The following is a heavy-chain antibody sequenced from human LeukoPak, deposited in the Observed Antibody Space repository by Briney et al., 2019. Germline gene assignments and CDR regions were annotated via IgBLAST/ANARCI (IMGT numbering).Heavy chain of an antibody. Sequence: GGSLRLSCAASGFTFSSCAMSWVRQAPGKGLEWVSAISGSGGSTYYADSVKGRFTISRDNSKNTLYLQMNSLRAEDTAVYYCAKDSLVGAMPYYFDYWGQGTLVTVSS. J-gene: IGHJ4*02. V-gene: IGHV3-23*01. CDR2: ISGSGGST. CDR3: AKDSLVGAMPYYFDY. CDR1: GFTFSSCA. D-gene: IGHD1-26*01.